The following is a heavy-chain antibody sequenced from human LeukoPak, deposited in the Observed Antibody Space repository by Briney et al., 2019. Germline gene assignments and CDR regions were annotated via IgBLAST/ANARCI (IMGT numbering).Heavy chain of an antibody. J-gene: IGHJ1*01. V-gene: IGHV1-2*04. Sequence: ASVKVSCKTSGYTFTGYFMHWVRQAPGQGLEWMGWINPNSGGTNYAQKFQGWVTMTRDTSISTAYMELSRLRSDDTAVYYCAREGGTYYYDSSGPLAFQHWGQGTLVTVSS. CDR1: GYTFTGYF. D-gene: IGHD3-22*01. CDR2: INPNSGGT. CDR3: AREGGTYYYDSSGPLAFQH.